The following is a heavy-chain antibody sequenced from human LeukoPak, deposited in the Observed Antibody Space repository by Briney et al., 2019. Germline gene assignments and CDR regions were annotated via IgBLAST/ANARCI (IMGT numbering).Heavy chain of an antibody. CDR1: GYTFTSYY. Sequence: ASVKVSCKASGYTFTSYYIHWVRQAPGQGLEWMGIINPSGGSTSYAQKFQGRVTMTRDTSTSTVYMELGSLRYEDTAIYYCAKDRSPIHYYDTSGYLNWFDPWGQGTLVTVSS. J-gene: IGHJ5*02. D-gene: IGHD3-22*01. CDR3: AKDRSPIHYYDTSGYLNWFDP. CDR2: INPSGGST. V-gene: IGHV1-46*01.